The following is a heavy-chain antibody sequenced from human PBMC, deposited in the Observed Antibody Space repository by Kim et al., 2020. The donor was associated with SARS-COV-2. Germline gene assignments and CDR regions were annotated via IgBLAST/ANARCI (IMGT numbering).Heavy chain of an antibody. CDR1: GYSFTSYW. J-gene: IGHJ4*02. CDR3: ARPAWYHDFWSGSYYFDY. D-gene: IGHD3-3*01. Sequence: GESLKISCKGSGYSFTSYWIGWVRQMPGKGLEWMGIIYPGDSDTRYSPSFQGQVTISADKSISTAYLQWSSLKASDTAMYYCARPAWYHDFWSGSYYFDYWGQGTLVTVSS. CDR2: IYPGDSDT. V-gene: IGHV5-51*01.